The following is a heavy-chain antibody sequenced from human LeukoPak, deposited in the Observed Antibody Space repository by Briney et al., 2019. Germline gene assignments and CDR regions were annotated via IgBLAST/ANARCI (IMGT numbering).Heavy chain of an antibody. D-gene: IGHD1-1*01. Sequence: GGSLRLSCAASGFTFDDYAMHWVRQAPGKGLGWVSLISWDGGSTYYADSVKGRFTISRDNSKNSLYLQMNSLRAEDTALYYCAKDGNDGYYYYYMDVWGKGTTVTVSS. J-gene: IGHJ6*03. CDR1: GFTFDDYA. V-gene: IGHV3-43D*03. CDR2: ISWDGGST. CDR3: AKDGNDGYYYYYMDV.